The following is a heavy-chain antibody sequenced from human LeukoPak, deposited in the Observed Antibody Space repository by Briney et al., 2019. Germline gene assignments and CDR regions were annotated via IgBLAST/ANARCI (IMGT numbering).Heavy chain of an antibody. Sequence: PGGSLRLSCAASGFTFSSYWMSWVRQAPGKGLEWVANIKEDGSERYYVDSVKGRFTTSRDNAKNSLFLQMNSLRAADTAVYYCARGAVVWFGESLLDYWGQGTLVTVSS. D-gene: IGHD3-10*01. CDR1: GFTFSSYW. J-gene: IGHJ4*02. CDR3: ARGAVVWFGESLLDY. CDR2: IKEDGSER. V-gene: IGHV3-7*05.